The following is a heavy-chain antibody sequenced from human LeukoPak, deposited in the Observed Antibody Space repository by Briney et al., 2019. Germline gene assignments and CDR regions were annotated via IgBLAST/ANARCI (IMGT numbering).Heavy chain of an antibody. Sequence: SETLSLTCTVSGGSISSYYWSWIRQPPGKGLEWIGYIYYSGSTYYNPSLKSRVTMSVDTSKNQFSLKLSSVTAVDTAVYYCARRAPMFSYFDYWGQGTLVTVSS. CDR1: GGSISSYY. D-gene: IGHD3-10*02. V-gene: IGHV4-59*04. CDR3: ARRAPMFSYFDY. J-gene: IGHJ4*02. CDR2: IYYSGST.